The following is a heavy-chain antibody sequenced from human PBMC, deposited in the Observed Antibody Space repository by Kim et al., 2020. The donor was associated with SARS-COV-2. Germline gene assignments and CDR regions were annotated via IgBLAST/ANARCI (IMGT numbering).Heavy chain of an antibody. J-gene: IGHJ4*02. CDR3: AKGVAAAGPFDY. D-gene: IGHD6-13*01. Sequence: YADSVKGRVTIARDNAKNSLYLQMNSLRAEDTALYYCAKGVAAAGPFDYWGQGTLVTVSS. V-gene: IGHV3-9*01.